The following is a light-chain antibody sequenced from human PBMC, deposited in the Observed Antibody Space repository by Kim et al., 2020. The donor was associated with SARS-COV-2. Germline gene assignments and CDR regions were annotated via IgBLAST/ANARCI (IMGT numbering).Light chain of an antibody. J-gene: IGKJ2*01. CDR1: QSISSNY. CDR3: QQYGGSPLYT. V-gene: IGKV3-20*01. CDR2: GAS. Sequence: PGERVTLSSRASQSISSNYVAWYQQKPGQAPRLLMYGASRRASDIPDRFSGSGSGTDFTLTISRLEPEDSAVYYCQQYGGSPLYTFGQGTKVDIK.